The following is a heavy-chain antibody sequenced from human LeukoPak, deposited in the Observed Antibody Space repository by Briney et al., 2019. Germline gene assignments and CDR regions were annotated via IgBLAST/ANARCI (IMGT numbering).Heavy chain of an antibody. Sequence: GGSLRLSCAASGFTFSNYWMSWVRQAPGKGLGWVAKIKQDGSEEYYVDSVKGRFTISRDNAKNSLFLQMNSLRVEDTAIYYCARGGSYPGCWGQGTLVTVSS. CDR1: GFTFSNYW. J-gene: IGHJ4*02. CDR2: IKQDGSEE. V-gene: IGHV3-7*03. D-gene: IGHD1-26*01. CDR3: ARGGSYPGC.